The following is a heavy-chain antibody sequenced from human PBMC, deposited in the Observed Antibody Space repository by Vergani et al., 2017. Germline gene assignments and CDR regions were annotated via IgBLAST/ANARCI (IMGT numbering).Heavy chain of an antibody. J-gene: IGHJ4*02. Sequence: QVQLVESGGGVVQPGRSLRLSCAASGFTFSSYGMHWVRQAPGKGLEWVAVISYDGSNKYYADSVTGRFTISRDNSKNTLYLQMNSLRAEDTAVYYCGKDGVGGWLSFEYGGQGALVTVSA. CDR3: GKDGVGGWLSFEY. CDR1: GFTFSSYG. CDR2: ISYDGSNK. V-gene: IGHV3-30*18. D-gene: IGHD3-10*01.